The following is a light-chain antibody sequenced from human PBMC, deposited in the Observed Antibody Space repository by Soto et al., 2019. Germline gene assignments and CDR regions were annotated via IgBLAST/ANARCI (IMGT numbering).Light chain of an antibody. J-gene: IGKJ4*01. CDR3: HQYGSSPPT. V-gene: IGKV3-20*01. CDR1: QSVSKNF. Sequence: DIVLTQSPGTLSLSPGERATLSCRASQSVSKNFLAWYQQKPGQAPRLLINGASSRATGIPDRFSGSGSGTDFSLTIDRLEPEDFAVYFCHQYGSSPPTFGGGTKVAIK. CDR2: GAS.